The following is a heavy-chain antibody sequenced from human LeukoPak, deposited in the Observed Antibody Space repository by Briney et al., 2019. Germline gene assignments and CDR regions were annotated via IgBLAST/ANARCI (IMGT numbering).Heavy chain of an antibody. V-gene: IGHV3-33*01. CDR1: GFTFSSYG. CDR2: IWYDGSNK. J-gene: IGHJ4*02. D-gene: IGHD2-15*01. Sequence: GRSLRLSCAASGFTFSSYGMHWVRQAPGKGLEWVAVIWYDGSNKYYADSVKGRFTISRDSSKNTVYLQMNSLRAEDTAVYYCARSWWTYKNDFDYWGQGTLVTVSS. CDR3: ARSWWTYKNDFDY.